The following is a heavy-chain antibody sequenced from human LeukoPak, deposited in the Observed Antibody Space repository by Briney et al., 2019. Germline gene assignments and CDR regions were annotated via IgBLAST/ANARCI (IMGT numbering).Heavy chain of an antibody. Sequence: GGSLRLSCAASGFTVSSNYMSWVRQAPGKGLEWVSVIYSGGSTYYADSVKGRFTISRDNSKNTLYLQMNSLRAEDTAVYYCAKDPPVLRFLEWLFPYYFDYWGQGTLVTVSS. CDR3: AKDPPVLRFLEWLFPYYFDY. D-gene: IGHD3-3*01. V-gene: IGHV3-53*01. J-gene: IGHJ4*02. CDR2: IYSGGST. CDR1: GFTVSSNY.